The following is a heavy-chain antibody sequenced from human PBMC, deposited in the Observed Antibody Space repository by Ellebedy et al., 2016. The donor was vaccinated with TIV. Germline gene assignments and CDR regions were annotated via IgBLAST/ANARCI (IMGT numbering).Heavy chain of an antibody. CDR1: GGSVSSGSYY. V-gene: IGHV4-61*01. CDR2: IYYSGST. D-gene: IGHD3-16*01. Sequence: SETLSLXXTVSGGSVSSGSYYWSWIRQPPGKGLEWIGYIYYSGSTNYNPSLKSRVTISVDTSKIQFSLKLSSVTAADTAVYYCAIIYVCIDYWGQGTLVTVSS. CDR3: AIIYVCIDY. J-gene: IGHJ4*02.